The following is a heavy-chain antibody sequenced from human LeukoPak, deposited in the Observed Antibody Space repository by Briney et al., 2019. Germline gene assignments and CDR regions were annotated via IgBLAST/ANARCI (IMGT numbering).Heavy chain of an antibody. D-gene: IGHD6-13*01. V-gene: IGHV3-21*04. CDR1: GFTFSSYS. CDR2: ISSSSSYI. J-gene: IGHJ4*02. Sequence: GGSLRLSCAASGFTFSSYSMNWVRQAPGKGLEWVSSISSSSSYIYYADSVKGRFTISRDNSKNTLYLQMNSLRAEDTAVYYCAKDLLAAAGPYYFDYWGQGTLVTVSS. CDR3: AKDLLAAAGPYYFDY.